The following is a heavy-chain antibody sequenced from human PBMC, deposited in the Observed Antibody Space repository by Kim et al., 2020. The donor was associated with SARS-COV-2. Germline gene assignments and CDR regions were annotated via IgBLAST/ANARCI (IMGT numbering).Heavy chain of an antibody. CDR1: GGSISSSSYY. CDR2: IYYSGST. J-gene: IGHJ4*02. CDR3: AREYGDYNFDY. D-gene: IGHD4-17*01. V-gene: IGHV4-39*01. Sequence: SETLSLTCTVSGGSISSSSYYWGWIRQPPGKGLEWIGNIYYSGSTYYNSSLQSRVTISVDTSKNQFSLKLSSVTAADTAVYYCAREYGDYNFDYWGQGTLVTVSS.